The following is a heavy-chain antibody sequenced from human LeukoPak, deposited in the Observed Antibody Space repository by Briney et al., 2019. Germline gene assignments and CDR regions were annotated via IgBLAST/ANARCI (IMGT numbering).Heavy chain of an antibody. CDR3: ARDPYYDILTGLYDY. CDR1: GYTFTSYG. D-gene: IGHD3-9*01. Sequence: VASVKVSCKASGYTFTSYGISWVRQAPGQGLEWMGWISAYNGNTNYAQKLQGRVTMTTDTSTSTAYMELRSLRSDNTAVYYCARDPYYDILTGLYDYWGQGTLVTVSS. V-gene: IGHV1-18*01. J-gene: IGHJ4*02. CDR2: ISAYNGNT.